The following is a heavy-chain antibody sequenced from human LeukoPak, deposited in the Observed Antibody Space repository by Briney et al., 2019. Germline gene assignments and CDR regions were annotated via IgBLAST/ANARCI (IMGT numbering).Heavy chain of an antibody. CDR1: GFTFSTYG. D-gene: IGHD4-11*01. CDR3: ARDYSQNYYYYAMDA. CDR2: IWYDGSYK. Sequence: PGGSLRLSCAASGFTFSTYGMHWVRQAPGKGLEWVAVIWYDGSYKYYADSVKGRFTISRDNSKNTVYLQMNSLRAEDTAVYYCARDYSQNYYYYAMDAWGQGTTVTVSS. J-gene: IGHJ6*02. V-gene: IGHV3-33*01.